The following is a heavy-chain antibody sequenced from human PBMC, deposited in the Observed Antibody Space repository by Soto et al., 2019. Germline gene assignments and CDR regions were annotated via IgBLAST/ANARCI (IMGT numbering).Heavy chain of an antibody. CDR3: ARVISGSGSYYSPHGMDV. J-gene: IGHJ6*02. CDR2: VDDSGST. CDR1: GGSISSYH. D-gene: IGHD3-10*01. Sequence: NPSETLSLTCTVSGGSISSYHWSWIRQPPGNALEWIGYVDDSGSTNYNPSLKSRVTISVDASKNQFSLKLSSVTAADTAVYYCARVISGSGSYYSPHGMDVWGQGTTVTVSS. V-gene: IGHV4-59*01.